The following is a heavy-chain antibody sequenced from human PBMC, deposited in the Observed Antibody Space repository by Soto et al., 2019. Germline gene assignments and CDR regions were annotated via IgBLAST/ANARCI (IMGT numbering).Heavy chain of an antibody. V-gene: IGHV4-34*01. D-gene: IGHD5-12*01. CDR2: VKDGGHT. CDR1: GGSLSGYY. J-gene: IGHJ4*02. Sequence: QVQLQQWGAGLLKPSETLSLNCAVTGGSLSGYYWSWIRQPPGKGRERIGEVKDGGHTNYSPSLRGRVTLSSDTSNHPCSLRLNSVTAADTGVYYCARGQEGVVATHWDQGSLVTVSS. CDR3: ARGQEGVVATH.